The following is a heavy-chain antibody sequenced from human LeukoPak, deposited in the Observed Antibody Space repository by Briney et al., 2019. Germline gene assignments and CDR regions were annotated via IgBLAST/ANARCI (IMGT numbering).Heavy chain of an antibody. V-gene: IGHV3-7*01. D-gene: IGHD5-12*01. CDR3: TRDRYSGYDYDY. CDR1: EFTFSGYN. Sequence: GGSLRLSCAASEFTFSGYNMNWVRQAPGKGLEWVANIKQDGSENYYVDSVKGRFTISRDNAKNSLYLQMNSLRAEDTAVYYCTRDRYSGYDYDYWGQGTLVTVSS. J-gene: IGHJ4*02. CDR2: IKQDGSEN.